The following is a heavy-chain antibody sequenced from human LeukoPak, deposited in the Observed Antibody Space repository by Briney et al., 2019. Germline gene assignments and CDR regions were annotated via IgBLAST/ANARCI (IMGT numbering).Heavy chain of an antibody. V-gene: IGHV4-39*07. D-gene: IGHD3-10*01. J-gene: IGHJ4*02. Sequence: PSETLSLTCTVSGGSVSSSAYYWGWIRQPPEKGLEWIGNIYYSGSTYYNPSLKSRVTTSIDTSKNQFSLKLSSVTAADTAVYYCARGGQYYYGSGSYPIDYWGQGTLVTVSS. CDR1: GGSVSSSAYY. CDR2: IYYSGST. CDR3: ARGGQYYYGSGSYPIDY.